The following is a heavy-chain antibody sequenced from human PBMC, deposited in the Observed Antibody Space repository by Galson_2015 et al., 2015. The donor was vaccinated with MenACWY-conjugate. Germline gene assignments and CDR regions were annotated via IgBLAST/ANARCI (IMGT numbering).Heavy chain of an antibody. J-gene: IGHJ4*02. CDR2: IQSKNYGANT. D-gene: IGHD2-2*01. CDR3: TRADHRFCSRTNCPFDH. V-gene: IGHV3-49*03. CDR1: GFAFGDYL. Sequence: LRLSCATSGFAFGDYLMGWFRQPPGKGRVWVGYIQSKNYGANTQYAASVKDRFTISRDDSRSIAYLQMNSLKTEDTAEYYCTRADHRFCSRTNCPFDHWGQGTLVTVFS.